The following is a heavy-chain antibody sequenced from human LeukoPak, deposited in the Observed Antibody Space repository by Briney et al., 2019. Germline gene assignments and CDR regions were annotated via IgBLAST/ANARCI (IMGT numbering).Heavy chain of an antibody. D-gene: IGHD6-13*01. V-gene: IGHV1-18*01. CDR2: ISAYNGNT. CDR1: GYTFTSYG. J-gene: IGHJ4*02. CDR3: ARTRSSSWYVPYYFDY. Sequence: ASVKVSCKASGYTFTSYGISWVRQAPGQGPEWMGWISAYNGNTNYAQKLQGRVTMTTDTSTSTAYMELRSLRSDDTAVYYCARTRSSSWYVPYYFDYWGQGTLVTVSS.